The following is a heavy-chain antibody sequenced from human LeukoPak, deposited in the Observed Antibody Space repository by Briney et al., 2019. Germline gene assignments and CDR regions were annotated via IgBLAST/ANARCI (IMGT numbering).Heavy chain of an antibody. V-gene: IGHV3-49*04. Sequence: GGSLRLSCKASGFTFGDYAMSWVRQAPGKGLESVGFIRSKAYGGTTEYAASVKGRFTISRDDSKSIAYLQMNSLKTEDTAVYYCTRGNDFTGGADDAFDIWGQGTMVTVSS. CDR3: TRGNDFTGGADDAFDI. D-gene: IGHD3-3*01. CDR1: GFTFGDYA. J-gene: IGHJ3*02. CDR2: IRSKAYGGTT.